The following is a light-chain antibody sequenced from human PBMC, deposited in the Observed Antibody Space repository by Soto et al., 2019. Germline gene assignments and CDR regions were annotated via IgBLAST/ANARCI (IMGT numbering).Light chain of an antibody. Sequence: EIVLTQSPGFLSLSPGERATLSCRASQSVDSSFFAWYQQKPGQAPRLLIYGASKRATGIPARFSGSGSGTDFTLTISSLEPEDFAVYYCQQRSNWPPYTFGQGTKLEIK. CDR2: GAS. V-gene: IGKV3-11*01. J-gene: IGKJ2*01. CDR1: QSVDSSF. CDR3: QQRSNWPPYT.